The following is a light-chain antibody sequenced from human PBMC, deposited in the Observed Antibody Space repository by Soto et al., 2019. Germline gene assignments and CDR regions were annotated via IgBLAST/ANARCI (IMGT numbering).Light chain of an antibody. CDR2: YDS. Sequence: SYELTQPPSVSVAPEKTTTITCGGNNIGDKRVHWYRQKSGQAPVLLISYDSDRPSGIPERFSGSNSGNTATLTMSRVEAGDEADYYCQVRDIMTGNYVFGGGTKVTVL. CDR1: NIGDKR. CDR3: QVRDIMTGNYV. J-gene: IGLJ1*01. V-gene: IGLV3-21*04.